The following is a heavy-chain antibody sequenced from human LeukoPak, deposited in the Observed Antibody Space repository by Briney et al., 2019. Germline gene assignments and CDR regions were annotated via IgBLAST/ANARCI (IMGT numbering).Heavy chain of an antibody. Sequence: ASVKVSCKASGGTFSSYAISWVRQAPGQGLEWMGGIIPIFGTANYAQKFQGRVTIIADESTSTAYMELSSLRSEDTAVYYCARSPYYYGSGSYSDYWGQGTLVTVSS. CDR2: IIPIFGTA. CDR3: ARSPYYYGSGSYSDY. V-gene: IGHV1-69*01. D-gene: IGHD3-10*01. J-gene: IGHJ4*02. CDR1: GGTFSSYA.